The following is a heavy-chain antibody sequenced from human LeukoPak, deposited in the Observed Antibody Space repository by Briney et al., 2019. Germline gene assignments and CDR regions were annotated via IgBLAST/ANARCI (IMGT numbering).Heavy chain of an antibody. Sequence: SETLSLTCTVSGGSISSYYWSWIRQPPGKGLEWIGYIYYSGSTNYNPSLKSRVTISVDTSKNQFSLKPSSVTAADTAVYYCARLGLVTGVPFDYWGQGTLVTVSS. V-gene: IGHV4-59*01. D-gene: IGHD7-27*01. CDR1: GGSISSYY. CDR2: IYYSGST. J-gene: IGHJ4*02. CDR3: ARLGLVTGVPFDY.